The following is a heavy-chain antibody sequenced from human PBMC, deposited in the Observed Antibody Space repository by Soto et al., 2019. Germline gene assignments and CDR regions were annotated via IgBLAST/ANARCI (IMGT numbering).Heavy chain of an antibody. V-gene: IGHV1-18*01. CDR2: VSAYNRNT. CDR1: GYTFTNYG. J-gene: IGHJ4*02. CDR3: ARERQYEPLLY. D-gene: IGHD2-2*01. Sequence: QVQLVQSGVEVKKPGASVKVSCQASGYTFTNYGITWLRQAPGQGLEWMGWVSAYNRNTNYAQRFQDRVTMTTDTSTRTAYMELGNLKSDDTAIYFCARERQYEPLLYWGQGTLVTVSS.